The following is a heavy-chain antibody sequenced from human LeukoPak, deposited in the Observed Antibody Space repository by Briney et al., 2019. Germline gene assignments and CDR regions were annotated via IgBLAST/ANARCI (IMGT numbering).Heavy chain of an antibody. CDR1: GGSISSYY. CDR2: IYCGGST. D-gene: IGHD6-19*01. CDR3: ARGSSGWLLDY. Sequence: SETLSLTCTVSGGSISSYYWSWIRQPPGKGLEWVGYIYCGGSTTYNPSPRSRGTISVDTPKNQFSVELSSVTAADTAVYYCARGSSGWLLDYWGQGTLVTVSS. J-gene: IGHJ4*02. V-gene: IGHV4-59*01.